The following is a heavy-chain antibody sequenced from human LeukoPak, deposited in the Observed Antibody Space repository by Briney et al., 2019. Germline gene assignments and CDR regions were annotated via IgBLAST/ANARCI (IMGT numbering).Heavy chain of an antibody. CDR1: RFTFSDYF. V-gene: IGHV3-11*04. J-gene: IGHJ4*02. D-gene: IGHD3-22*01. CDR3: VGAGMDSRGYYQGFDY. Sequence: GGSLRLSCEASRFTFSDYFMGWVRQAPGKGLEWVSYITNNGRKIYYADSMKGRFTISRDNAKNSLHLQINSLRAEDTALYYCVGAGMDSRGYYQGFDYWGQGTLVTVSS. CDR2: ITNNGRKI.